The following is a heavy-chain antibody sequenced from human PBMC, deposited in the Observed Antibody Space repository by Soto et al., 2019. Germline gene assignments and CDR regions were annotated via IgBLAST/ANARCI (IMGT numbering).Heavy chain of an antibody. J-gene: IGHJ3*01. D-gene: IGHD4-17*01. CDR1: GFTFTDYY. CDR2: ISNSGSTI. Sequence: QVQLVESGGGLVKPGGSLRLSCAASGFTFTDYYMTWIRQAPGKGLEWLSHISNSGSTIYYADSVKGRFIISRDNAKNSVYLEMNSLRVEDTAIYYCAKGDGLYGDYDYSAFDVWGQGTMVIVSS. V-gene: IGHV3-11*01. CDR3: AKGDGLYGDYDYSAFDV.